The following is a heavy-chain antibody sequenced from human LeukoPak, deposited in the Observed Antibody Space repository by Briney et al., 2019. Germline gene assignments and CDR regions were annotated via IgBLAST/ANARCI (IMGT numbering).Heavy chain of an antibody. Sequence: GGSLRLSCAASGLTVNNNYMSWVRQAPGKVPEWVSLIYTDGSTYYADSVKGRFTTSRDNSKNTLYLQMYSLRVEDPAIYYCARDFLPVSGSCFDYWGQGTLVTVSA. CDR3: ARDFLPVSGSCFDY. CDR2: IYTDGST. D-gene: IGHD3-10*01. CDR1: GLTVNNNY. V-gene: IGHV3-66*01. J-gene: IGHJ4*02.